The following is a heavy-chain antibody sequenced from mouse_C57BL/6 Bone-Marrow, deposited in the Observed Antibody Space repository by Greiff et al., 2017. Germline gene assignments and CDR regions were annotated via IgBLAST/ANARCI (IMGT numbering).Heavy chain of an antibody. Sequence: VQLQESGAELVRPGTSVKVSCKASGYAFTNYLIAWVKQRPGQGLEWIGVINPGSGGTNYNEKFKGKATLTADKSSSTAYMQLSSLTSEDSAVYFCATTGTEWFAYWGQGTLVTVSA. J-gene: IGHJ3*01. CDR2: INPGSGGT. D-gene: IGHD4-1*02. V-gene: IGHV1-54*01. CDR3: ATTGTEWFAY. CDR1: GYAFTNYL.